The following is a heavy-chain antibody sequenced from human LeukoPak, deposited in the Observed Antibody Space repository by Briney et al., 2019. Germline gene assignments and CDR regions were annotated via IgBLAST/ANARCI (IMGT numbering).Heavy chain of an antibody. J-gene: IGHJ5*02. CDR3: ARPNYYDFWSGYYLIGREKIDGWFDP. D-gene: IGHD3-3*01. CDR1: GYSFTGYY. Sequence: ASVKVSCKASGYSFTGYYMHWVRQAPGQGLEWMGWINPNSGGTNYAQKFQGRVTMTRDTSISTAYMELSRLRSDDTAVYYCARPNYYDFWSGYYLIGREKIDGWFDPWGQGTLVTVSS. V-gene: IGHV1-2*02. CDR2: INPNSGGT.